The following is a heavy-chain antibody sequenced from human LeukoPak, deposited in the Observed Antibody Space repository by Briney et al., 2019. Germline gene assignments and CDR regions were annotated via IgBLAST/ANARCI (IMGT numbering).Heavy chain of an antibody. D-gene: IGHD5-12*01. V-gene: IGHV3-48*03. Sequence: GGSLRLSCASSGFTFINNEMNWVRQAPGKGLERIAYIDSNGDATYYADSVKGRFTISRDNAKTSLYLQMNSLRAADTAVYYYARGGIVATGPREPNFDYWGQGSLVTVSS. CDR1: GFTFINNE. J-gene: IGHJ4*02. CDR3: ARGGIVATGPREPNFDY. CDR2: IDSNGDAT.